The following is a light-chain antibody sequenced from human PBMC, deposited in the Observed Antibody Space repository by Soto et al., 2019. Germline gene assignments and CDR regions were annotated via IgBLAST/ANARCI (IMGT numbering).Light chain of an antibody. CDR3: SLYISGSTYV. J-gene: IGLJ1*01. Sequence: ALTQPPSVSGSPGQSVTISCAGTSGDVGSYNRISWYQQPPGTAPKLIMYEVSNRPSGVPDRFSGSKSGSTASLTISGLQAEDEADYYCSLYISGSTYVFGTGTKVTVL. V-gene: IGLV2-18*01. CDR2: EVS. CDR1: SGDVGSYNR.